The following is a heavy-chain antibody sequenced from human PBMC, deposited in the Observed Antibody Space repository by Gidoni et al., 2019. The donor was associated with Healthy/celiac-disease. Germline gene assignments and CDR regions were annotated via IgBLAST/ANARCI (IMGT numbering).Heavy chain of an antibody. Sequence: EVQLVESGGGLVKPGGSLRLSCAASGFPFRSSSLDWVRQAPGKGLEWVSSISSSSRYIYYADSVKGRFTISRDNAKNSLYLQMNSLRAEDTAVYYCARSSGSCSSTSCYTRDAFDIWGQGTMVTVSS. CDR2: ISSSSRYI. CDR1: GFPFRSSS. CDR3: ARSSGSCSSTSCYTRDAFDI. V-gene: IGHV3-21*01. D-gene: IGHD2-2*02. J-gene: IGHJ3*02.